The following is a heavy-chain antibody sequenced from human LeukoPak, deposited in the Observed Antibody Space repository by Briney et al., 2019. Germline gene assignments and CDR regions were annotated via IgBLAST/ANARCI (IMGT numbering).Heavy chain of an antibody. D-gene: IGHD1-26*01. CDR3: ARAVKVGATTGLYYYYYMDV. CDR1: GGSFSGYY. V-gene: IGHV4-34*01. CDR2: INHSGST. J-gene: IGHJ6*03. Sequence: SETLSLTCAVYGGSFSGYYWSWIRQPPGKGLEWIGEINHSGSTNYNPSLKSRVTISVDTSKNQFSLKLSSVTAADTAVYYCARAVKVGATTGLYYYYYMDVWGKGTTVTVSS.